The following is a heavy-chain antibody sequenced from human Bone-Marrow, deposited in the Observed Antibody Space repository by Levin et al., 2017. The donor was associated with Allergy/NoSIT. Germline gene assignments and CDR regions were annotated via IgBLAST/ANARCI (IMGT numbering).Heavy chain of an antibody. CDR1: GFTVSSNY. CDR3: AVGPDIVVVVAAETFDI. V-gene: IGHV3-66*01. D-gene: IGHD2-15*01. CDR2: IYSGGST. J-gene: IGHJ3*02. Sequence: SCAASGFTVSSNYMSWVRQAPGKGLEWVSVIYSGGSTYYADSVKGRFTISRDNSKNTLYLQMNSLRAEDTAVYYCAVGPDIVVVVAAETFDIWGQGTMVTVSS.